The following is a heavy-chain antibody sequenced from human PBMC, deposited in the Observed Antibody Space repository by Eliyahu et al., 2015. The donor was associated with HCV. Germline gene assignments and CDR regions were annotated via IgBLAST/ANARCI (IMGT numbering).Heavy chain of an antibody. J-gene: IGHJ6*03. V-gene: IGHV3-15*01. D-gene: IGHD3-10*01. Sequence: EVQLVESGGGLVKPGGSLRLSCAASXFTFSXAWXSGVRQAPGKGXEWIXRIKXKTDGGTTDYAAPVKGRFTISRDDSKSTLYLQMNSLKTEDTAVYYCTTGAPGGFDYYLDVWGQGTTVTVXS. CDR3: TTGAPGGFDYYLDV. CDR1: XFTFSXAW. CDR2: IKXKTDGGTT.